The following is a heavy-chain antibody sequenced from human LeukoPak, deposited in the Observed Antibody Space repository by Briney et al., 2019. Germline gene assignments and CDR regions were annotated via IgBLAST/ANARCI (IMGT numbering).Heavy chain of an antibody. V-gene: IGHV3-73*01. CDR2: IRSKANSYAT. CDR3: TRPDDYGDY. Sequence: GRSLRLSCAASGFTSSGSAMHWVRQASGKGLEWVGRIRSKANSYATAYAASVKGRFTISRDDSKNTAYLQMNSLKTEDTAVYYCTRPDDYGDYWGQGTLVTVSS. J-gene: IGHJ4*02. CDR1: GFTSSGSA.